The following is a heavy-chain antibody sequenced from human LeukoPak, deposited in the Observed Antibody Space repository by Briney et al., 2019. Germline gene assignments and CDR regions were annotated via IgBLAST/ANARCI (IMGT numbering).Heavy chain of an antibody. Sequence: SLRLSCAVYGFTFDDYAMHWVRQAPGKGLEWVSGISWNSGSIGYADSVKGRFTISRDNAKNSLYLQMNSLRAEDTAVYYCARALNYYDSSGYLYWGQGTLVTVSS. D-gene: IGHD3-22*01. CDR1: GFTFDDYA. CDR2: ISWNSGSI. V-gene: IGHV3-9*01. CDR3: ARALNYYDSSGYLY. J-gene: IGHJ4*02.